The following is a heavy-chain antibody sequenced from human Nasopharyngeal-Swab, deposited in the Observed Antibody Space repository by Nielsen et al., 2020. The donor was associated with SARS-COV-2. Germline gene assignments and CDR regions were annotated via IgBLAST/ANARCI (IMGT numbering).Heavy chain of an antibody. J-gene: IGHJ3*02. D-gene: IGHD4-17*01. CDR2: INSDGSST. CDR3: ARDRATTVTTSDAFDI. Sequence: GESLKISCAASGFTFSSYWMHWVRQAPGKGLVWVSRINSDGSSTSYADSVKGRFTISRDNAKNTLYLQMNSLRAEDTAVYYCARDRATTVTTSDAFDIWGQGTMVTVSS. V-gene: IGHV3-74*01. CDR1: GFTFSSYW.